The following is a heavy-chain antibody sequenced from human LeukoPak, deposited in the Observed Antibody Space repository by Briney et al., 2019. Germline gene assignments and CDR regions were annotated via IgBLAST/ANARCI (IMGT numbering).Heavy chain of an antibody. CDR3: ARDHNWGPDY. CDR2: IHPKTGAT. V-gene: IGHV1-2*02. Sequence: EASVKVSCKASGYSFTDHYLHWLRQAPGQGLEWMAWIHPKTGATNYAERFQGRLSLTRDTSISTLYMELNSLTSDDTAVYYCARDHNWGPDYWGQGTLVSVSS. D-gene: IGHD7-27*01. J-gene: IGHJ4*02. CDR1: GYSFTDHY.